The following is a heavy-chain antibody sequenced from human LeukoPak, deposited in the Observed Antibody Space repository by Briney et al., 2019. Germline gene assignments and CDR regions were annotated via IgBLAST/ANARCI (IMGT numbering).Heavy chain of an antibody. D-gene: IGHD3-22*01. V-gene: IGHV3-66*01. CDR1: GFTFSSYS. CDR2: IYSGGST. J-gene: IGHJ2*01. Sequence: GGSLRLSCAASGFTFSSYSMNWVRQAPGKGLEWVSVIYSGGSTYYADSVKGRFTISRDNSKNTLYLQMNSLRAEDTAVYYCARDKVYYYDSSGYSYYWYFDLWGRGTLVTVSS. CDR3: ARDKVYYYDSSGYSYYWYFDL.